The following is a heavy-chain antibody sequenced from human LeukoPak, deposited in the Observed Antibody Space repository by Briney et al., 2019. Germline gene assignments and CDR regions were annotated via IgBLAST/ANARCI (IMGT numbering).Heavy chain of an antibody. CDR3: TRVPSGSYFDY. D-gene: IGHD1-26*01. CDR2: IRSKAYGGTT. Sequence: GGSLRLSCTASRFTLGDYSMSWVRHPPREGLEWVGFIRSKAYGGTTDYGASVQGRFTISRDDSKSIAYLQMNSLKTEDTAVYYCTRVPSGSYFDYWGQGTLVSVSS. V-gene: IGHV3-49*04. J-gene: IGHJ4*02. CDR1: RFTLGDYS.